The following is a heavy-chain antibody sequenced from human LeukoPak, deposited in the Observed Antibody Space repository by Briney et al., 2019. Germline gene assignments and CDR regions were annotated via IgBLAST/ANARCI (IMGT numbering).Heavy chain of an antibody. CDR1: GFTFSSYG. CDR2: IRYDGSNK. V-gene: IGHV3-30*02. J-gene: IGHJ4*02. CDR3: ATIRSITIFGVGAYHY. Sequence: AGGSLRLSCAASGFTFSSYGMHWDRQAPGKGLEWVAFIRYDGSNKYYADSVKGRFTISRDNSKNTLYLQMNSLRAEDTAVYYCATIRSITIFGVGAYHYWGQGTLVTVSS. D-gene: IGHD3-3*01.